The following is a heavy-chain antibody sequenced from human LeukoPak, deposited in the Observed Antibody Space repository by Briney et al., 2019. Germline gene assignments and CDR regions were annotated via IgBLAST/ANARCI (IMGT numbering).Heavy chain of an antibody. V-gene: IGHV3-21*01. CDR3: ATLGYCSSTSCHLNPKY. Sequence: GGSLRLSCAASGFTSSSYSMNWVRQAPGKGLEWVSSISSSSSYIYYADSVKGRFTISRDNAKNSLYLQMNSLRAEDTAVYYCATLGYCSSTSCHLNPKYWGQGTLVTVSS. D-gene: IGHD2-2*01. CDR1: GFTSSSYS. CDR2: ISSSSSYI. J-gene: IGHJ4*02.